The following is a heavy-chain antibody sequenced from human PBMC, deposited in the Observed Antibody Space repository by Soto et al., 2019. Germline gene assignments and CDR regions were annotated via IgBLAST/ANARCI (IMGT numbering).Heavy chain of an antibody. CDR2: MWNDGSNK. D-gene: IGHD3-3*01. CDR3: AKELWGGPFDY. V-gene: IGHV3-33*06. Sequence: QVQLVESGGGVVQPGRSLRLSCAASGFTFSSYGMHWVRQAPGKGLEWVAVMWNDGSNKYYADSVKGRFTISRENSKNKVYLHMNSLRAEDTAVYYCAKELWGGPFDYWGQGTLVTVSS. CDR1: GFTFSSYG. J-gene: IGHJ4*02.